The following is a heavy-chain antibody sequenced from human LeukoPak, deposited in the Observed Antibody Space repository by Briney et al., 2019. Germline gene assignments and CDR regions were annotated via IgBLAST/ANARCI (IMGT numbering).Heavy chain of an antibody. CDR2: IYPGDSNT. CDR3: ARQTAYCTNGVCYTTYSYFDL. CDR1: GSSFASYW. Sequence: GESLQISCQGSGSSFASYWIGWVRQLPGKGLEWMGIIYPGDSNTRYSPSFQGQVTISADKSISTACLQWSSLKASDTAMYYCARQTAYCTNGVCYTTYSYFDLWGRGTLVTVSS. V-gene: IGHV5-51*01. D-gene: IGHD2-8*01. J-gene: IGHJ2*01.